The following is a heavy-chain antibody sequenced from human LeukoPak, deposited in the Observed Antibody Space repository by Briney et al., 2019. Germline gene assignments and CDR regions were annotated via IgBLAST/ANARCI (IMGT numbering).Heavy chain of an antibody. J-gene: IGHJ5*02. CDR3: ARAVTTVTTFAA. V-gene: IGHV1-69*13. CDR1: GHTFTSYY. CDR2: IIPIFGTA. Sequence: SVKVSCKASGHTFTSYYMHWVRQAPGQGLEWMGGIIPIFGTANYAQKFQGGVTITADESTSTAYMELSSLRSEDTAVYYCARAVTTVTTFAAWGQGTLVTVSS. D-gene: IGHD4-17*01.